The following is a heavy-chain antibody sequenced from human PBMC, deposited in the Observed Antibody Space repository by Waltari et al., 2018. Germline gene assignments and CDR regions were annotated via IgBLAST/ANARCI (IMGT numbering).Heavy chain of an antibody. CDR2: INPNSGDT. CDR3: ARDLGSDYGNRDY. V-gene: IGHV1-2*06. CDR1: GYTFTGYY. J-gene: IGHJ4*02. D-gene: IGHD4-17*01. Sequence: QVHLVQSGAEVKKPGASVKVSCKASGYTFTGYYIQWLRRAPGQGLEWMGRINPNSGDTKYAQKGQGRVTLTRDTSINTAYMELSSLKSEDAAVYYCARDLGSDYGNRDYWGQGTLVTVSS.